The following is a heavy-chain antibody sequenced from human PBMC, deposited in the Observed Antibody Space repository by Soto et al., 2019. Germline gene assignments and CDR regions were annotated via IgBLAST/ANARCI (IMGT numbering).Heavy chain of an antibody. CDR2: ISGSGGST. D-gene: IGHD3-3*01. J-gene: IGHJ4*02. V-gene: IGHV3-23*01. CDR1: GFTFSSYA. CDR3: AKMSNHFWSGKGYFDY. Sequence: GGSLRLSCAASGFTFSSYAMSWVRQAPGKGLEWVSAISGSGGSTYYADSVKGRFTISRDNSKNTLYLQMNSLRAEDTAVYYCAKMSNHFWSGKGYFDYWGQGNLVTVSS.